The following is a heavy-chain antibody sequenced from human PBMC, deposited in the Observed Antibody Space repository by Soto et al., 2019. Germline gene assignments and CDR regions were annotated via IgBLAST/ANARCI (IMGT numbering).Heavy chain of an antibody. CDR1: GYSISSGYY. J-gene: IGHJ5*02. D-gene: IGHD5-12*01. Sequence: PSETLSLTCAVSGYSISSGYYWGWIRQPPGKGLEWIGSIYHSGSTYYNPSLKSRVTISVDTSKNQLSLQLTSVTAADTAVYYCARDTYSGYDFGLWGQGTLVTVSS. V-gene: IGHV4-38-2*02. CDR2: IYHSGST. CDR3: ARDTYSGYDFGL.